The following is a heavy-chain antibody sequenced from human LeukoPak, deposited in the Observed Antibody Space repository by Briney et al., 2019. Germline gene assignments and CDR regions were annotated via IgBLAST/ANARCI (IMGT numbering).Heavy chain of an antibody. CDR3: AGGSGLDS. J-gene: IGHJ4*02. V-gene: IGHV4-61*02. Sequence: SETLSLTCTVSGGSISSGSYYWSWIRQPAGKGLEWIGRIYTSGSTNYNPSLKSRVTISVDTSRNEVSLNLTSVSAADTAVYYCAGGSGLDSWGQGTLVTVSS. D-gene: IGHD6-19*01. CDR2: IYTSGST. CDR1: GGSISSGSYY.